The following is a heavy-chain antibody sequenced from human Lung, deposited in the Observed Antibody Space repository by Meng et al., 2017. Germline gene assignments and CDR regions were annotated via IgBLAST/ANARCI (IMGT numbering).Heavy chain of an antibody. CDR2: INHSGST. CDR1: GGSFSDYY. CDR3: ARGPTTMAHDFDY. J-gene: IGHJ4*02. V-gene: IGHV4-34*01. D-gene: IGHD4-11*01. Sequence: QVQLQQWGAGLLKPSETLCLTCVVSGGSFSDYYWSWIRQTPGKGLEWIGEINHSGSTNYNPSLESRATISVDTSQNNLSLKLSSVTAADSAVYYCARGPTTMAHDFDYWGQGTLVTVSS.